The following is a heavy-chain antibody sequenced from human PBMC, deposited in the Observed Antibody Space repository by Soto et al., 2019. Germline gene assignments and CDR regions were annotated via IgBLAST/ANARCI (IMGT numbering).Heavy chain of an antibody. CDR1: GGSFSGYY. CDR2: INHSGST. CDR3: ARVGAGYYRGRFWFDP. Sequence: ASDTLSLTCAVYGGSFSGYYWSWIRQPPGKGLEWIGEINHSGSTNYNPSLKSRVTISVDTSKNQFSLKLSSVTAADTAVYYCARVGAGYYRGRFWFDPWGQGTLVTVSS. D-gene: IGHD3-9*01. V-gene: IGHV4-34*01. J-gene: IGHJ5*02.